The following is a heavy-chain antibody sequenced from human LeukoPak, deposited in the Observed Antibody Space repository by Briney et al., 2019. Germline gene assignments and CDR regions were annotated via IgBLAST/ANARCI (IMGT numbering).Heavy chain of an antibody. D-gene: IGHD2-2*01. CDR2: MNPNSGNT. J-gene: IGHJ5*02. V-gene: IGHV1-8*01. CDR3: ASQIRYCSSTSCLLWFDP. Sequence: ASVKASCKASGYTFTSYDINWVRQATGQGLEWMGWMNPNSGNTGYAQKFQGRVTMTRNTSISTAYMELSSLRSEDTAVYYCASQIRYCSSTSCLLWFDPWGQGTLVTVSS. CDR1: GYTFTSYD.